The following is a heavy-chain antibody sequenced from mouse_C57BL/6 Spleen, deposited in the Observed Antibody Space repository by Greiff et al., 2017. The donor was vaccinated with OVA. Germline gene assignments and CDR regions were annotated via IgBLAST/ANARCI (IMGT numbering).Heavy chain of an antibody. V-gene: IGHV5-15*01. CDR2: ISNLAYSI. CDR3: ETFSSYEDYAMDY. CDR1: GFTFSDYG. D-gene: IGHD1-1*01. Sequence: EVQVVESGGGLVQPGGSLKLSCAASGFTFSDYGMAWVRQGPRKGPEWVGFISNLAYSIYYADTVTGRFTISRENAKNTLYLEMRSLRSEDTAMDYCETFSSYEDYAMDYWGQGTSLTVSS. J-gene: IGHJ4*01.